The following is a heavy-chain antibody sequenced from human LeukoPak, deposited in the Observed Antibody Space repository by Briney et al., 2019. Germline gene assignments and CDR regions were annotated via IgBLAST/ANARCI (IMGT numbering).Heavy chain of an antibody. D-gene: IGHD6-6*01. Sequence: GGSLRLSCVASGFTFDDYAMHWVRQAPGKGLEWVSGISWNSGSIGYADSVKGRFTISRDNAKNSLYLQMNSLRAEDTALYYCAKDQRGSSYYYYGMDVWGQGTTVTVSS. CDR3: AKDQRGSSYYYYGMDV. CDR1: GFTFDDYA. V-gene: IGHV3-9*01. CDR2: ISWNSGSI. J-gene: IGHJ6*02.